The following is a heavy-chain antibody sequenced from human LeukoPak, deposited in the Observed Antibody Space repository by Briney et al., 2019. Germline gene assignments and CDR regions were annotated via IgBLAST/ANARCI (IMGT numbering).Heavy chain of an antibody. J-gene: IGHJ5*02. Sequence: PGGSLRLSCAPSGFTFSSYAMTWVRQPPGKGLEWVSDLSGSGGSTHYAHSVKGRFTIPRDTSKNTLYLQMNSVRAEDTALYYCAKGRSTSWYAEETWGQGTLVTVSS. D-gene: IGHD6-13*01. CDR2: LSGSGGST. CDR3: AKGRSTSWYAEET. V-gene: IGHV3-23*01. CDR1: GFTFSSYA.